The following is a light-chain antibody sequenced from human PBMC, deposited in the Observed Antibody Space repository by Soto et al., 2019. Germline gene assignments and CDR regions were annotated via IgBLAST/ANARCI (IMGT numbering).Light chain of an antibody. CDR3: QQFNTYWT. Sequence: DIQMTQSPSTLSASVGDRVTITCRASQSISSWLAWYQQKPGKAPKLLLYDVSSLESGVPSRFSGSGSGTEFILTINGLQPDDFATYFCQQFNTYWTFGQGTKVDIK. CDR1: QSISSW. CDR2: DVS. J-gene: IGKJ1*01. V-gene: IGKV1-5*01.